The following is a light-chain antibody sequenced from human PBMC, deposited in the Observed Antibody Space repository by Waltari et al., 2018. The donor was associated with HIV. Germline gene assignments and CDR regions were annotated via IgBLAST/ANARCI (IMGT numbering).Light chain of an antibody. J-gene: IGLJ2*01. CDR1: SSNIGSNA. Sequence: QSVLTQPPSASGTPGQGVTISCSGSSSNIGSNAVKLYRQHPGTATKDLIYSNNQQPSGVPDRFSGSKSGTSASLAISGLQSEDDADYYCAAWDDSLNGLLFGGGTKLTVL. V-gene: IGLV1-44*01. CDR3: AAWDDSLNGLL. CDR2: SNN.